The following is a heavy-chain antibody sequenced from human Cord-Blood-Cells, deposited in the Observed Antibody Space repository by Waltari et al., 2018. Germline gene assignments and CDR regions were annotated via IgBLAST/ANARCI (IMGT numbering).Heavy chain of an antibody. CDR3: PISTLYPTLIPYPTLIRTLTERSGINAKYM. CDR2: IYYSGIT. J-gene: IGHJ6*03. D-gene: IGHD3-3*01. V-gene: IGHV4-31*03. Sequence: QMQLQESGPGLVKPSQTLSLTCTVSGGSISSGGYYWSWIRQHPGKGLEWIGYIYYSGITYYNPSLKSRVTISVDTSKNQFSLKLSSVTAAFLVVQYSPISTLYPTLIPYPTLIRTLTERSGINAKYM. CDR1: GGSISSGGYY.